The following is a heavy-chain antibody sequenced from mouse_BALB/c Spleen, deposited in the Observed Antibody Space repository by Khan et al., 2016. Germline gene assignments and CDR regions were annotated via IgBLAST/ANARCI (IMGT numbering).Heavy chain of an antibody. D-gene: IGHD2-3*01. J-gene: IGHJ3*01. CDR2: INPSTGYT. CDR3: ASDDGYGAY. CDR1: GYTFTSYW. Sequence: QVQLKQSGAELAKPGASVKMSCKASGYTFTSYWMHWVKQRPGQGLEWIGYINPSTGYTEYKQKFKDKATLTADKSSSTAYMQLSSLTSEDSAVYYCASDDGYGAYWGQGTLVTVAA. V-gene: IGHV1-7*01.